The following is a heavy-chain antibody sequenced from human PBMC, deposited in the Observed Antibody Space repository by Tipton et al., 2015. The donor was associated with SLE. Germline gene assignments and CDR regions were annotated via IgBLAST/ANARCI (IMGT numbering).Heavy chain of an antibody. CDR3: ARLGPTGDLGDAFDI. Sequence: TLSLTCAISGDSVSSNSAAWNWIRQSPPRGLEWLGGTYYRSKWYNDYAVSVKSRITINPDTSKNQFSLQVNSVTPEDTAVYYCARLGPTGDLGDAFDIWGQGTMVTVSS. V-gene: IGHV6-1*01. CDR2: TYYRSKWYN. CDR1: GDSVSSNSAA. J-gene: IGHJ3*02. D-gene: IGHD7-27*01.